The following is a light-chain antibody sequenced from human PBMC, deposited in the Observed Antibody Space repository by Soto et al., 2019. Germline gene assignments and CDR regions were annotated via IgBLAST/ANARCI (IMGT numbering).Light chain of an antibody. CDR3: QSYDNSNQI. CDR1: SGSIGSNY. J-gene: IGLJ2*01. Sequence: NFILTQPHSVSESPGKTVTISCTRSSGSIGSNYVQWYQQRPGSAPTTIIYEDNRRPSGVPDRFSGSSDSSSNSASLTISGLQTEDEADYYCQSYDNSNQIFGGGTKLTVL. V-gene: IGLV6-57*04. CDR2: EDN.